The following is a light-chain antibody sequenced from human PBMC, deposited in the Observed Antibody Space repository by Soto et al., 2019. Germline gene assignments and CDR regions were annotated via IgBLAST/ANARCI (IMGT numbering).Light chain of an antibody. J-gene: IGKJ1*01. Sequence: EIVMTQSPATLSVSPGERATLSCRASQSISSNLAWYQQTPGHAPRLLIYGASTRATGITARFSGSGSGTEFTLIIISLQYEDVAVEYCHQYNNGPPRTFGQGTKVEIK. CDR3: HQYNNGPPRT. CDR2: GAS. CDR1: QSISSN. V-gene: IGKV3-15*01.